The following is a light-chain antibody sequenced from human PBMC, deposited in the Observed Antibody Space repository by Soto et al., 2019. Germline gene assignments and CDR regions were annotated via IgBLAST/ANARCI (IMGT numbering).Light chain of an antibody. J-gene: IGKJ2*01. V-gene: IGKV3-20*01. CDR3: QQYGSSPQNT. CDR2: GAS. Sequence: EIVLTQSPGTLSLSPGERATLSCRASQSVSSSYLAWYQQKPGQAPRLLIYGASSRATGIPDRFSGSGSGTDFPLTISRLEPEDFAVYYCQQYGSSPQNTFGQGTKLEIK. CDR1: QSVSSSY.